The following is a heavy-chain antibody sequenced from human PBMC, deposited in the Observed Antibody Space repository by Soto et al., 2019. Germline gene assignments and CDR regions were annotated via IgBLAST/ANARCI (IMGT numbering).Heavy chain of an antibody. CDR1: GGTFSSYA. J-gene: IGHJ3*02. CDR3: ARSPGGIVVVVAATHAFDI. V-gene: IGHV1-69*01. Sequence: QVQLVQSGAEVKKPGSSVKVSCKASGGTFSSYAISWVRQAPGQGLEWMGGIIPIFGTANYAQKFQGRGTITADESTSTAYMELSSLRSEDTAVYYCARSPGGIVVVVAATHAFDIWGQGTMVTVSS. CDR2: IIPIFGTA. D-gene: IGHD2-15*01.